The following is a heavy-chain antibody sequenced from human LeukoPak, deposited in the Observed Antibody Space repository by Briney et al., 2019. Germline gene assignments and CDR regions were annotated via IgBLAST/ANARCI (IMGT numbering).Heavy chain of an antibody. CDR2: INPNSGDT. V-gene: IGHV1-2*02. J-gene: IGHJ4*02. Sequence: ASVKVSCKASGYIFTGDYMHWVRQAPGQGLGWMGWINPNSGDTNYAQKFQGRVTMTRDTSISTAYMELSRLKSDDTAVYYCARVRYRLAETYIDYWGQGTLVTVSS. D-gene: IGHD3-16*01. CDR3: ARVRYRLAETYIDY. CDR1: GYIFTGDY.